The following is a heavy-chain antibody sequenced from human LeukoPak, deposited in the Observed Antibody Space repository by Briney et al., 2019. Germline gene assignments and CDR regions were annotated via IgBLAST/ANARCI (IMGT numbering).Heavy chain of an antibody. CDR1: GYTFTGYY. CDR3: ATDVHYYDSSGYYYFDY. CDR2: INPNSGGT. J-gene: IGHJ4*02. D-gene: IGHD3-22*01. Sequence: ASVKVSCKASGYTFTGYYMHWVRQAPGQGLEWMGRINPNSGGTNYAQKFQGRVTMTEDTSTDTAYMELSSLRSEDTAVYYCATDVHYYDSSGYYYFDYWGQGTLVTVSS. V-gene: IGHV1-2*06.